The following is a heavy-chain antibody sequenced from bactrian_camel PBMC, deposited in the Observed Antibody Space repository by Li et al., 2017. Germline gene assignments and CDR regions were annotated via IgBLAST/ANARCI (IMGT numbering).Heavy chain of an antibody. Sequence: HVQLVESGGGFVQPGGSLRLSCAASGYTYNRFCMAWFRQATGQEREGVAAIDTGDGSTYYLNSVKDRFFISRGSAENTVYLQMNSLKPEDTAMYYCAVDCYYHDGSWIGDFGYWGQGTQVTVSS. CDR2: IDTGDGST. CDR1: GYTYNRFC. J-gene: IGHJ6*01. D-gene: IGHD2*01. CDR3: AVDCYYHDGSWIGDFGY. V-gene: IGHV3S1*01.